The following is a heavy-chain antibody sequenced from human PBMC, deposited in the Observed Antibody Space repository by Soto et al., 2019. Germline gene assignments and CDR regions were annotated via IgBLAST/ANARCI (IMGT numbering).Heavy chain of an antibody. V-gene: IGHV3-30*18. J-gene: IGHJ6*02. Sequence: GGSLRLSCAASGFSLSNNGMHWVRQAPGKGLEWVAVISYDGNNKYYADSVKGRSTISRDNSKNTVYLEMNNLRAEDTAMYYCAKGGSGNYLTYYYYYGMDVWGQGTTVTVSS. CDR1: GFSLSNNG. CDR3: AKGGSGNYLTYYYYYGMDV. CDR2: ISYDGNNK. D-gene: IGHD3-22*01.